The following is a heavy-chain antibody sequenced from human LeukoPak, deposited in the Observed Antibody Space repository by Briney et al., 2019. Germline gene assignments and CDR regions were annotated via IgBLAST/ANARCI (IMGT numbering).Heavy chain of an antibody. D-gene: IGHD4/OR15-4a*01. CDR2: IKTDGSIT. V-gene: IGHV3-74*01. J-gene: IGHJ4*02. CDR3: ANLCANYYFDY. CDR1: GFSFSVFW. Sequence: GGSLRLSCAASGFSFSVFWMHWVRHVPGKGPVWVSRIKTDGSITDYADSVKGRITISRDNAKNTLYLQMNSLRAEDTAVYYCANLCANYYFDYWAQGTLVTVSS.